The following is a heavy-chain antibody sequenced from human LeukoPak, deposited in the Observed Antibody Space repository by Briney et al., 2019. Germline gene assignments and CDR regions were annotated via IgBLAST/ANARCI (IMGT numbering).Heavy chain of an antibody. CDR3: AKEGDGDYRYYFDY. J-gene: IGHJ4*02. CDR2: ISSNNYYI. Sequence: GGSLRLSCAASGFTFSSYSMNWVRQAPGKGLEWVSSISSNNYYIYYADSVKGRLTISRDNAKNSLYLQMNSLRDEDTAVYYCAKEGDGDYRYYFDYWGQGTLVTVSS. CDR1: GFTFSSYS. V-gene: IGHV3-21*01. D-gene: IGHD4-17*01.